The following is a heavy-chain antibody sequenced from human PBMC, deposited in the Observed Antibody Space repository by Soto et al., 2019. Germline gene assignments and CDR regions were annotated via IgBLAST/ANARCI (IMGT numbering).Heavy chain of an antibody. CDR3: ARVGSNFSGMDV. Sequence: QVQLVQSGAEVKKPASSVKVSCKASGGTFSSYAISWVRQAPGQGLEWMGGIIPIFGTANYAQKFQGRVTITADASTSTAYTELSSLISEDTAVSYCARVGSNFSGMDVWGQGTTVTVSS. CDR1: GGTFSSYA. J-gene: IGHJ6*02. V-gene: IGHV1-69*01. CDR2: IIPIFGTA. D-gene: IGHD2-2*01.